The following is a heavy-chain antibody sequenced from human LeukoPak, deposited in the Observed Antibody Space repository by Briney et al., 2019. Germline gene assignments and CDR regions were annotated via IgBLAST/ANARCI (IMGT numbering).Heavy chain of an antibody. CDR2: ISAYNGNT. D-gene: IGHD5-12*01. CDR1: GYTFTSYG. V-gene: IGHV1-18*01. J-gene: IGHJ4*02. Sequence: GASVKVSCKASGYTFTSYGISWVRQAPGQGLEWMGWISAYNGNTNYAQKLQGRVTMTTDTSTSTAYMELRGLRSDDTAVYYCARRGYSGYDYGVDGCWGQGTLVTVSS. CDR3: ARRGYSGYDYGVDGC.